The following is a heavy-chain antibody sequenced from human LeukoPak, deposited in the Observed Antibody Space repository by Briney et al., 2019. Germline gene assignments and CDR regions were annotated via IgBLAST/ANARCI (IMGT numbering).Heavy chain of an antibody. D-gene: IGHD1-1*01. CDR3: ARDLRQLEHLYYYYYYMDV. J-gene: IGHJ6*03. Sequence: PGGSLRLSCAASGFTFSDYYMSWIRQAPGKGLEWVSYISSSGSTIYYADSVKGRFTISRDNAKNSLYLQMNSLRAEDTAVYYCARDLRQLEHLYYYYYYMDVWGKGTTVTVSS. CDR1: GFTFSDYY. CDR2: ISSSGSTI. V-gene: IGHV3-11*04.